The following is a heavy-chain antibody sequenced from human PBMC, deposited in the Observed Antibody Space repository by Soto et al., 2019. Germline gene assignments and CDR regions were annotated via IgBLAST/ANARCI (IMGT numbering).Heavy chain of an antibody. Sequence: GGSLRLSCAASGFTFSSYAMSWVRQAPGKGLEWVSAISGSGGSTYYADSVKGRFTISRDNSKNTLYLQMNSLRAEDTAVYYCAKDEWRSFDWLSAAHGNYGMDVWGQGTTVTVSS. D-gene: IGHD3-9*01. CDR2: ISGSGGST. V-gene: IGHV3-23*01. J-gene: IGHJ6*02. CDR3: AKDEWRSFDWLSAAHGNYGMDV. CDR1: GFTFSSYA.